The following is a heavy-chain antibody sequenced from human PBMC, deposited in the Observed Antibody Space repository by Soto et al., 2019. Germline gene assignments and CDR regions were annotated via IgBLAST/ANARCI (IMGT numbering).Heavy chain of an antibody. Sequence: GGSLRLGSSSSGLRASDQDMTVLRQTPGKGLEWVSVIYNDGKTYYADSVKGRFTISRDTSKNTLHLQMDSLRDEDTAVYYCVRPLPSGQDYGMDVWGQGPTVTVSS. V-gene: IGHV3-53*01. D-gene: IGHD3-10*01. CDR3: VRPLPSGQDYGMDV. CDR1: GLRASDQD. J-gene: IGHJ6*02. CDR2: IYNDGKT.